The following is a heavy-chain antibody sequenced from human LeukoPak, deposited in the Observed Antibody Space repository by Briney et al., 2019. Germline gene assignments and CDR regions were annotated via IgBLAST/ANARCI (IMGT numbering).Heavy chain of an antibody. CDR1: GFTFSNYW. D-gene: IGHD6-13*01. CDR3: ARDGLSAYSSSWYDTWFDP. J-gene: IGHJ5*02. CDR2: MSSDGSST. V-gene: IGHV3-74*01. Sequence: GGSLRLSCAASGFTFSNYWMHWVRQAPGKGLVWVSRMSSDGSSTSYADSVKGRFTISRDNAKNTLYLQMNSLRAEDTAVYYCARDGLSAYSSSWYDTWFDPWGQGTLVTVSS.